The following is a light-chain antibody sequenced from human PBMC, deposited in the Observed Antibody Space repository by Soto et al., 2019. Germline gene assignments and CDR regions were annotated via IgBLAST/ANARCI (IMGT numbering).Light chain of an antibody. V-gene: IGLV2-14*01. Sequence: QSVLTQPASVSGSPGQSITISCTGTSTDVGAYNYVSWYQQHPGKAPKLMIYEVNNRPSGVSDRFSASKSGNTASLTISGLQAEDEAHYYCSSYTTSPSPQWVFAGGTKLTVL. J-gene: IGLJ3*02. CDR1: STDVGAYNY. CDR2: EVN. CDR3: SSYTTSPSPQWV.